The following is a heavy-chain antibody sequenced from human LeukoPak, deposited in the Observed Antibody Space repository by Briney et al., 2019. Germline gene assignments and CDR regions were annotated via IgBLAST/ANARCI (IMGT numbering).Heavy chain of an antibody. Sequence: GRSLRLSCAASGFTFSSYAMHWVRQAPGKGLEWVAVTSYDGSNKYYADSVKGRFTISRDNSKNTLFLQMNSLRAEDTAVYYCARVWSGLPGCYMDVWGKGTTVTVSS. CDR2: TSYDGSNK. D-gene: IGHD3-3*01. V-gene: IGHV3-30*03. CDR3: ARVWSGLPGCYMDV. CDR1: GFTFSSYA. J-gene: IGHJ6*03.